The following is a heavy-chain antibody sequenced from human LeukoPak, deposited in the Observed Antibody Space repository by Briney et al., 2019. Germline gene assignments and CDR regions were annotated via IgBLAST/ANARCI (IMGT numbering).Heavy chain of an antibody. V-gene: IGHV3-74*01. CDR3: ARGADHGGSYYPD. CDR1: GFRFSNSW. J-gene: IGHJ4*02. CDR2: MKTDGTRI. D-gene: IGHD3-10*01. Sequence: GGSLRLSCAASGFRFSNSWMYWVRQGPGKGPVWVSRMKTDGTRIEYADSVKGRFTISRDNAKNTLFLQMSSLRVEDTAVYYCARGADHGGSYYPDWGQGTLVTVSS.